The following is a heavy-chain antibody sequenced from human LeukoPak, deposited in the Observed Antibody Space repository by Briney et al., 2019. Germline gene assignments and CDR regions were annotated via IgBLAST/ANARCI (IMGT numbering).Heavy chain of an antibody. Sequence: PSETLSLTCAVYGGSFSGYYWSWIRQPPGKGLEWIGEINHSGSTNYNPSLKSRVTISVDTSKNQFSLKLSSVTAADTAVYYCARDRSSSSYFDNWGQGTLVTVSS. CDR1: GGSFSGYY. CDR2: INHSGST. J-gene: IGHJ4*02. D-gene: IGHD6-6*01. CDR3: ARDRSSSSYFDN. V-gene: IGHV4-34*01.